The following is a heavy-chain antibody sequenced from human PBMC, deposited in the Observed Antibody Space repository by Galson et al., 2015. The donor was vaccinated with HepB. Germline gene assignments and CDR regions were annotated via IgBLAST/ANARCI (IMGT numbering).Heavy chain of an antibody. CDR1: GGSISSTNC. J-gene: IGHJ4*02. CDR3: ARAALSRDNGWSTSFDY. D-gene: IGHD6-19*01. CDR2: IYDSGST. V-gene: IGHV4-4*02. Sequence: ETLSLTCAVSGGSISSTNCWGWVRQPPGKGLEWIGEIYDSGSTNYNPSLQSRVTISVDKSKNQFSLKLSSVTAADTAVYYCARAALSRDNGWSTSFDYWGQGTLVTVSS.